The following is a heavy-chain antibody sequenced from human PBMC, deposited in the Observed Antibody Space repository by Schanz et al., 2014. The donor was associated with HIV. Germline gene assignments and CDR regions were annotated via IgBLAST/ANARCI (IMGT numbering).Heavy chain of an antibody. J-gene: IGHJ6*02. CDR3: AKDEGGGYYYYGMDV. D-gene: IGHD3-16*01. V-gene: IGHV3-9*01. Sequence: EVQLVESGGGLVQPGRSLRLSCAASGFTFDDYAMHWVRQAPGKGLEWVSCISWNSGSIGYADSVKGRFTISRDNAKNTLYLQMNSLRAEDTAVYYCAKDEGGGYYYYGMDVWGQGTTVTVSS. CDR2: ISWNSGSI. CDR1: GFTFDDYA.